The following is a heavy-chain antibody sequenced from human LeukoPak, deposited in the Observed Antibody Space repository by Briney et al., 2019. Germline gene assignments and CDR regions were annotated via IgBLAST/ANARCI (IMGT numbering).Heavy chain of an antibody. CDR3: ARVALAATGAYDI. CDR2: IKQDGSEK. D-gene: IGHD6-19*01. V-gene: IGHV3-7*04. Sequence: PGGSLRLSCAASGFTFTIYWMSWVRQAPGKGLEWVASIKQDGSEKNYVDSVKGRFTTSRDNAKNSLYLQMNSLRAEDTAVYYCARVALAATGAYDIWGLGTMVTVSS. CDR1: GFTFTIYW. J-gene: IGHJ3*02.